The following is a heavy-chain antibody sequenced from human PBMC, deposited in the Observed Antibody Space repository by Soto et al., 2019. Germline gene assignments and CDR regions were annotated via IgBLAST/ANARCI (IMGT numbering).Heavy chain of an antibody. Sequence: QVQLVQSGAEVKKPGASVKVSCKASGYTFTSYGISWVRQAPGQGLEWMGWISAYNGNTNYAQKLQGRVTMTTDTSTSTAYMELRSLRSDYTAVYYCARLARGYNYGSMENWFDPWGQGTLVTVSS. CDR1: GYTFTSYG. D-gene: IGHD5-18*01. J-gene: IGHJ5*02. V-gene: IGHV1-18*01. CDR3: ARLARGYNYGSMENWFDP. CDR2: ISAYNGNT.